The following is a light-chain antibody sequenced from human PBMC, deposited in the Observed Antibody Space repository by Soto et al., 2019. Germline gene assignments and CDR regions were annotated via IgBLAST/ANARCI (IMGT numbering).Light chain of an antibody. CDR2: GAS. CDR3: HEYGTSTGT. V-gene: IGKV3-20*01. CDR1: QSVMNNY. J-gene: IGKJ1*01. Sequence: EIVLTQSPGTLSLSPGERATLSCRASQSVMNNYLAWYQQRPGQAPRLLIYGASNRALGTPDRFSGSGSGTDFSLIISRLEPEDFAMYYSHEYGTSTGTSGQGTKVEI.